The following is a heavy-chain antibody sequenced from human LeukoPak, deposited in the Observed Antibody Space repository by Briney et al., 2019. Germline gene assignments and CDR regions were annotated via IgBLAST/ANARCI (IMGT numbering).Heavy chain of an antibody. D-gene: IGHD2-2*02. CDR1: GGTFNTYT. J-gene: IGHJ5*02. CDR2: INPGNGDT. CDR3: TLYNH. V-gene: IGHV1-3*03. Sequence: GASVKVSCKASGGTFNTYTVSWVRQSPGQGLEWVGCINPGNGDTRYGPEFQGRVTISSDTSASTAYMELRILRSEDMAVYYCTLYNHWGQGTLVTVSS.